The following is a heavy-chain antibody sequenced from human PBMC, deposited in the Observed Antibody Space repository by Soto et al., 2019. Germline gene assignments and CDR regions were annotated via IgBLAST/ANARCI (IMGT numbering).Heavy chain of an antibody. Sequence: ASVKVSCKASGYSFSRYVVSWVRQAPGQGLEWIGWINPYNGNTLNAQNLQGRVTLTTDTSTSTAYMELRSLRSDDTAIYYCARDQGAATFDYWGQGTLVTISS. J-gene: IGHJ4*01. CDR1: GYSFSRYV. CDR2: INPYNGNT. CDR3: ARDQGAATFDY. V-gene: IGHV1-18*04. D-gene: IGHD1-26*01.